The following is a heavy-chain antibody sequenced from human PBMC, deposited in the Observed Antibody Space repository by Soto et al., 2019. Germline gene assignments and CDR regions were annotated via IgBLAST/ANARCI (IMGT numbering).Heavy chain of an antibody. CDR1: GGSVNSGNYY. CDR3: GRVPAP. V-gene: IGHV4-61*01. Sequence: LSLTCTVSGGSVNSGNYYWSWIRQPPGKGLEWIGNIFYSGSTNYNPSLKSRVTISLDTSKNQFSLKLTSVTAADTAVYYCGRVPAPWGQGTLVTVSS. CDR2: IFYSGST. J-gene: IGHJ4*02.